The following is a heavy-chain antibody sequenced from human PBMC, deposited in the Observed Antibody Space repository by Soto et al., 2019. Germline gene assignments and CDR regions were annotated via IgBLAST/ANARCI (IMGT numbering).Heavy chain of an antibody. Sequence: QLQLQESGPGLVKPSETLSLTCTVSGGSISSSSYYWGWIRQLPGKVLEWMGSIYYSGSTYYNPSLKSRVTISVDTSKNQFSLKLSSVTGADTAVYYCARQGKRVRGVIAFDHWGQGTLVTVSS. V-gene: IGHV4-39*01. D-gene: IGHD3-10*01. CDR3: ARQGKRVRGVIAFDH. CDR2: IYYSGST. CDR1: GGSISSSSYY. J-gene: IGHJ4*02.